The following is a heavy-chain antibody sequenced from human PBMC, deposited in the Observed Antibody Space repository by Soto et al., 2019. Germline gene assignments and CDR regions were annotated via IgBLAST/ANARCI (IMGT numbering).Heavy chain of an antibody. V-gene: IGHV3-15*01. CDR1: GFTFSNAW. CDR3: TSTALRFLEWSPRIDY. D-gene: IGHD3-3*01. Sequence: GGSLRLSCAASGFTFSNAWMSWVRQAPGKGLEWVGRIKSKTDGGTTDYAAPVKGRFTISRDDSKNTLYLQMNSLKTEDTAVYYCTSTALRFLEWSPRIDYWGQGTLVTVSS. J-gene: IGHJ4*02. CDR2: IKSKTDGGTT.